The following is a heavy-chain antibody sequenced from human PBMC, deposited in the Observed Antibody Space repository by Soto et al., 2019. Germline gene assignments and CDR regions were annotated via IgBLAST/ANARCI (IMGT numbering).Heavy chain of an antibody. CDR3: AKPIHLNSDFWSGGPSAAFDV. CDR1: GFTFSSYG. V-gene: IGHV3-30*18. D-gene: IGHD3-3*01. J-gene: IGHJ3*01. CDR2: ISYDGSNK. Sequence: QVQLVESGGGVVQPGRSLRLSCAASGFTFSSYGMHWVRQAPGKGLEWVAVISYDGSNKYYADSVKGRFTTSRDNIKNTLYLQMNSMRAEDTAVYYCAKPIHLNSDFWSGGPSAAFDVWGQGTMVTVSS.